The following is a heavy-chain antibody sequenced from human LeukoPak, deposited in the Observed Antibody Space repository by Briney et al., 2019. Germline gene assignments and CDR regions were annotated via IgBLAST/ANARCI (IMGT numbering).Heavy chain of an antibody. CDR1: GASISSYY. CDR3: ARENPSGYYNRPIDY. CDR2: IYYSGSI. J-gene: IGHJ4*02. Sequence: PSETLSLTCTVSGASISSYYWRWLRQPPGKGLEWLGDIYYSGSIKYNPSLKSRVTMSVDTSKNQFSLKLSSVTAADTAIYYCARENPSGYYNRPIDYWGQGTLVTVSS. D-gene: IGHD3-22*01. V-gene: IGHV4-59*01.